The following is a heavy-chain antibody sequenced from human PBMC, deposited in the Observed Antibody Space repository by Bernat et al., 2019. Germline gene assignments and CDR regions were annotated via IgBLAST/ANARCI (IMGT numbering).Heavy chain of an antibody. J-gene: IGHJ3*02. Sequence: QLQVQESGPGLVKPSETLSLTCSVSGGSMISTSYYWGWIRQPPGKGLNWIGSISYTGSPYYNPSLESLVIISVDTSKKQFSLTLTSVTAADTAVYYCARLPFTGDRGRGTFDIWGQGTMVTVSS. CDR1: GGSMISTSYY. CDR3: ARLPFTGDRGRGTFDI. D-gene: IGHD7-27*01. CDR2: ISYTGSP. V-gene: IGHV4-39*01.